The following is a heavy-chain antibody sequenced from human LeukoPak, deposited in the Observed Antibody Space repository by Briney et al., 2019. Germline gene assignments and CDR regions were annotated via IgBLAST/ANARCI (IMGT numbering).Heavy chain of an antibody. CDR3: ARDCSSTSCYFDY. V-gene: IGHV1-2*02. J-gene: IGHJ4*02. D-gene: IGHD2-2*01. CDR1: GYTLTGYY. Sequence: ASVKVSCKASGYTLTGYYMHWVRQAPGQGLEWMGWINPNSGGTNYAQKLQGRVTMTTDTSTSTAYMELRSLRSDDTAVYYCARDCSSTSCYFDYWGQGTLVTVSS. CDR2: INPNSGGT.